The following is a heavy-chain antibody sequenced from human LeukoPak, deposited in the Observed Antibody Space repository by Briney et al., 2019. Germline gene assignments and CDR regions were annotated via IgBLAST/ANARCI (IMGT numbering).Heavy chain of an antibody. CDR1: GFTFSDYY. D-gene: IGHD5-12*01. J-gene: IGHJ5*02. CDR3: ARDTYGYSGYDSIEVNWFDP. Sequence: GGSLRLSCAASGFTFSDYYMSWIRQAPGKGLEWVSYISSSGSTIYYADSVKGRFTISRDNAKNSLYLQMNSLRAGDTAVYYCARDTYGYSGYDSIEVNWFDPWGQGTLVTVSS. CDR2: ISSSGSTI. V-gene: IGHV3-11*01.